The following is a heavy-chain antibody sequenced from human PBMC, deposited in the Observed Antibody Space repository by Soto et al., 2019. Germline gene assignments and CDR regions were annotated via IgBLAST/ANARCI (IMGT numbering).Heavy chain of an antibody. CDR1: GFTFSSYE. CDR2: ISSSGSTI. J-gene: IGHJ4*02. Sequence: GGSLRLSCAASGFTFSSYEMNWVRQAPGKGLEWVSYISSSGSTIYYADSVKGRFTISRDNAKNSLYLQMNSLRAEDTAVYYCARVRINRVGYSYYFDYWGQGTLVTVSS. CDR3: ARVRINRVGYSYYFDY. V-gene: IGHV3-48*03. D-gene: IGHD5-18*01.